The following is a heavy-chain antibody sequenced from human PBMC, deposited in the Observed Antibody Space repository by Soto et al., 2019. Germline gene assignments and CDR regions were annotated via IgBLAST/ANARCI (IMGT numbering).Heavy chain of an antibody. Sequence: GGSLRLSCAASGFTFSSYAMHWVRQAPGKGLEWVAVISYDGSNKYYADSVKGRFTISRDNSKDTLYLQMNSLRAEDTAVYYCARGLGKEGDYWGQGTLVTVSS. CDR2: ISYDGSNK. J-gene: IGHJ4*02. D-gene: IGHD2-15*01. V-gene: IGHV3-30-3*01. CDR1: GFTFSSYA. CDR3: ARGLGKEGDY.